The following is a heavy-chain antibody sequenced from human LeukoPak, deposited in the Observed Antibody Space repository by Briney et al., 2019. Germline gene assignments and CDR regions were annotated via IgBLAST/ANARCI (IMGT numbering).Heavy chain of an antibody. Sequence: PGRSLRLSCAASGFTFDDYAMHWVRQAPGEGLEWVSGISWNRGSIGYADSVKGRFTISRDNAKNSLYLQMNSLRAEDTALYYCAKDTRRGVVVVAATGALDYWGQGTLVTVSS. D-gene: IGHD2-15*01. CDR3: AKDTRRGVVVVAATGALDY. J-gene: IGHJ4*02. CDR1: GFTFDDYA. V-gene: IGHV3-9*01. CDR2: ISWNRGSI.